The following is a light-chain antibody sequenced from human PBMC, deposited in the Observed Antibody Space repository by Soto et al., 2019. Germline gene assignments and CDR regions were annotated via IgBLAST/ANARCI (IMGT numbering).Light chain of an antibody. V-gene: IGLV2-14*03. CDR2: DVS. CDR1: SCDVGGYKY. J-gene: IGLJ1*01. CDR3: SACSSSITGYV. Sequence: QSALTQPASVSGSPGQSITISCTGTSCDVGGYKYVSWYQHHADKAPKLMIYDVSQRPSGVSNRFSGSKSGNTASLAIYGLQADDEADYYCSACSSSITGYVFGTGTKLTVL.